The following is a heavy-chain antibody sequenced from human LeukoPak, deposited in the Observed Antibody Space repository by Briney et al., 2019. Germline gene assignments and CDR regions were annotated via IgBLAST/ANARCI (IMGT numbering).Heavy chain of an antibody. CDR1: GYTLTNNW. D-gene: IGHD6-13*01. Sequence: GESLKISCKISGYTLTNNWIGWVRQVPGKGLEWMGLIYPGYSDAKYSPSFQGQVTLSVDASISTAYLQLTGLRASDTAIYYCVRFALTSSLDHWGQGTPVTVSS. J-gene: IGHJ5*02. CDR2: IYPGYSDA. CDR3: VRFALTSSLDH. V-gene: IGHV5-51*01.